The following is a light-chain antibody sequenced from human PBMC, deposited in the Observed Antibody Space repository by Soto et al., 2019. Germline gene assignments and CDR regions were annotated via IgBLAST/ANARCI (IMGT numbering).Light chain of an antibody. J-gene: IGKJ2*01. Sequence: DIQLTQSPSFLSASVGDRVTITCRASQAISSYFAWYQVKPGKATQLLIYAASTLQSGVPSRFSGKGSGTKFTLTISSLLPEDFATYYCQQVSSYPYTFGQGTKVDIK. CDR3: QQVSSYPYT. CDR2: AAS. CDR1: QAISSY. V-gene: IGKV1-9*01.